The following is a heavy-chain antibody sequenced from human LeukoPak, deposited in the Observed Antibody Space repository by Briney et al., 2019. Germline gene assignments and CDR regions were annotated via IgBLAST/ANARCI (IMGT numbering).Heavy chain of an antibody. Sequence: SETLSLTCTVSGGSISSSSYYWGWIRQPPGKELEWIGSIYYSGSIYYNPSLKSRVTISVDTSNNQFSLKLNSVTAADTAVYYLARPPNRYHGNRVDPWGQGTLVTVSS. V-gene: IGHV4-39*01. CDR3: ARPPNRYHGNRVDP. D-gene: IGHD1-14*01. J-gene: IGHJ5*02. CDR2: IYYSGSI. CDR1: GGSISSSSYY.